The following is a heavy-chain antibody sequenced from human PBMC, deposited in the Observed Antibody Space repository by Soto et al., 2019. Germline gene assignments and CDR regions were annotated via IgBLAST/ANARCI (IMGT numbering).Heavy chain of an antibody. CDR3: ARGTYYYDSSGHEPLDY. Sequence: PSETLSLTCTVSGCSISNGGNHWSRHAPDPGQGLEWIRYIYYSGSNYCNPFLKRRATRSVDSAKNQFSPNLSPVTPADTAWYGCARGTYYYDSSGHEPLDYWGQGTLVTVSS. CDR1: GCSISNGGNH. D-gene: IGHD3-22*01. CDR2: IYYSGSN. J-gene: IGHJ4*02. V-gene: IGHV4-31*03.